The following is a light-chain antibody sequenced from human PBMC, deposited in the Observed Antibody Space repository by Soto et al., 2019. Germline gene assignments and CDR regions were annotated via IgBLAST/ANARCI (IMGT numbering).Light chain of an antibody. J-gene: IGLJ1*01. CDR2: EVS. CDR1: SSVVVSDNL. Sequence: SALTQPAPLSGSPGQSITTSPTGTSSVVVSDNLVSWNQQHPGKAPKFMIYEVSKRPSGVSNRFSGSKSGNTASLTISGLQAEDEADYYCCSYAGTSTYVFGTGTKVTVL. CDR3: CSYAGTSTYV. V-gene: IGLV2-23*02.